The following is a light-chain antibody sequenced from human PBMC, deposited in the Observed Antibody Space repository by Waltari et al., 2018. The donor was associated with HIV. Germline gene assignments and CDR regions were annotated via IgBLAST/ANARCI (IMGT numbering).Light chain of an antibody. V-gene: IGKV4-1*01. Sequence: PGQRPKLLIYWASIRESGVPDRFSASGSGTDFTLTITNLQAEDVAVDYCQQYSGIPYTVGQGTKLEIK. J-gene: IGKJ2*01. CDR2: WAS. CDR3: QQYSGIPYT.